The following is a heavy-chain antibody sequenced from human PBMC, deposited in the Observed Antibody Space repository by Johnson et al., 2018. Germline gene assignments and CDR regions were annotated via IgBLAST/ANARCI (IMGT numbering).Heavy chain of an antibody. D-gene: IGHD4-11*01. V-gene: IGHV3-30*18. CDR2: ISYDGSNK. CDR1: GFTFSSYG. Sequence: VQLVESGGGVVQPGRSLRLSCAASGFTFSSYGMHWVRQAPGKGLEWVAVISYDGSNKYYADSVKGRFTISRDNSKNTLYLQMNSLRAEDTAVYYCAKDLSGGRETVTTGFYYYGMDVWGQGTTVTVSS. CDR3: AKDLSGGRETVTTGFYYYGMDV. J-gene: IGHJ6*02.